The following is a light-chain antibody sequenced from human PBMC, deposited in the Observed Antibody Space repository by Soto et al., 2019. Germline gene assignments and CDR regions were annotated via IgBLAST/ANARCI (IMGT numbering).Light chain of an antibody. Sequence: QSVLTQPASVSGSPGQSVTISCTGTSSDFGSHILVSWYQQHPDKVPKVIIYEGNKRPSGVSNRFSGSKSGNTASLTISGLQAEDEADYYCCSFVGSTTFVFGTGTKVTVL. V-gene: IGLV2-23*01. CDR3: CSFVGSTTFV. CDR2: EGN. J-gene: IGLJ1*01. CDR1: SSDFGSHIL.